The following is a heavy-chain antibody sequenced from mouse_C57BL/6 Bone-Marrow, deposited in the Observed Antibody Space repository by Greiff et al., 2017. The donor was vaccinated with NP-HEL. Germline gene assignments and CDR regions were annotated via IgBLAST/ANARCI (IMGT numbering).Heavy chain of an antibody. CDR1: GYTFTSYL. CDR2: IDPNSGGT. D-gene: IGHD1-1*01. CDR3: ARYYYGSSSFDY. J-gene: IGHJ2*01. V-gene: IGHV1-72*01. Sequence: VQLQQPGAELVKPGASVKLSCKASGYTFTSYLMHWVKQRPGRGLEWIGRIDPNSGGTKYNEKFKSKATLTVDKPSSTAYMQLNILTSEDSAVYYFARYYYGSSSFDYWVQGTTLTVSS.